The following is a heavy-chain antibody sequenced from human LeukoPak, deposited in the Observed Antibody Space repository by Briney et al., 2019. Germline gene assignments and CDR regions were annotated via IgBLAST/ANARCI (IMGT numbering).Heavy chain of an antibody. CDR1: GFTFSSYS. CDR2: ISSSSSTI. V-gene: IGHV3-48*01. CDR3: ARVTYDFWSSPTYYMDV. Sequence: GGSLRLSCAASGFTFSSYSMNWVRQPPGKGLEWASYISSSSSTIYYADSVKGRFTISRDNAKNSLYLQMNSLRAEDTAVYYCARVTYDFWSSPTYYMDVWGKGTTVTVSS. J-gene: IGHJ6*03. D-gene: IGHD3-3*01.